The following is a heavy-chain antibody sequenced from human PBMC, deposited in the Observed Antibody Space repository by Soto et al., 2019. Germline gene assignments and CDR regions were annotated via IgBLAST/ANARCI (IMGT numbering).Heavy chain of an antibody. V-gene: IGHV4-30-4*01. CDR3: ARDQIGVGYGDYVGYYGMDV. J-gene: IGHJ6*02. D-gene: IGHD4-17*01. CDR1: GGSISSGYYY. CDR2: IYYSGST. Sequence: SETLSLTCTVSGGSISSGYYYWSWIRQPPGKGLEWIGYIYYSGSTYYNPSLKSRVTISVDTSKNQFSLKLSPVTAADTAVYYCARDQIGVGYGDYVGYYGMDVWGQGTTVTVSS.